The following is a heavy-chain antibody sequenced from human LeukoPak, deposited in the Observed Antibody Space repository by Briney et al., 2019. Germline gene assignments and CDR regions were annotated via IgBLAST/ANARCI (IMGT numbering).Heavy chain of an antibody. Sequence: GASVKVSCKASGYTFTNYGISWVRQAPGQGLEWMGWISTYNGHTNYAQKLQGRVTMTTGASTSTAYMELRSLRSDDTAVYYCARGATVTTDYFDYWGQGTLVTVSS. CDR2: ISTYNGHT. J-gene: IGHJ4*02. CDR3: ARGATVTTDYFDY. D-gene: IGHD4-17*01. V-gene: IGHV1-18*01. CDR1: GYTFTNYG.